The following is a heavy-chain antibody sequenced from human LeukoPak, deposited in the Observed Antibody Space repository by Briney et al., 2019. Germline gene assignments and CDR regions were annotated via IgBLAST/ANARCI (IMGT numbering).Heavy chain of an antibody. CDR1: GFTFGSYA. V-gene: IGHV3-23*01. Sequence: GGSLRLSCAASGFTFGSYAMSWVRQAPGKGLEWVSSISNSGGSTYYADSVKGRFTISRDNSKNTLFLQMNSLRAEDTAVYYCVRGLSTFDYWGQGTLVTVSS. CDR2: ISNSGGST. D-gene: IGHD3-16*02. J-gene: IGHJ4*02. CDR3: VRGLSTFDY.